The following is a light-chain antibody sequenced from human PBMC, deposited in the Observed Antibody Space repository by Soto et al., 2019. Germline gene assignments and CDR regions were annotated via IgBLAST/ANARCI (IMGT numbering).Light chain of an antibody. CDR2: DAS. V-gene: IGKV1-5*01. Sequence: DIQMTQSPSTLSASVGDRVTITCRASQIIGSWLAWYQQKPGKAPKLLIYDASSLESGVPSRFSGSGSGTEFTLTIRSLQSEDFAVYYCQQYNNWPPITFGQGTRLEIK. CDR1: QIIGSW. CDR3: QQYNNWPPIT. J-gene: IGKJ5*01.